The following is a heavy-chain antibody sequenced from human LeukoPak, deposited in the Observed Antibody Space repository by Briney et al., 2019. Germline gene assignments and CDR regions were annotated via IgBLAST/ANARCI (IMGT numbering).Heavy chain of an antibody. CDR3: QFDL. J-gene: IGHJ5*02. V-gene: IGHV3-48*03. CDR2: ISKSGTTT. Sequence: GGCLRLSCAASGFTFSNYEMNWVRQAPGKGLEWDSYISKSGTTTSYADSVRGRFTVSRDNDKNSLYLQMNSLRAEDSALSFTQFDLWGQGTLVTVSS. CDR1: GFTFSNYE.